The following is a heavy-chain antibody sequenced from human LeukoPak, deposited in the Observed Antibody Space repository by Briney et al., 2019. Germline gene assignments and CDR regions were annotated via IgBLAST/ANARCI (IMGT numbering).Heavy chain of an antibody. Sequence: GGSLRLSCAGSGLTFDDYAMHWVRQAPGKGLVWVSRINTDGSSTSYADSVKGRFTISRDNAKNTLYLQMNSLRAEDTAVYYCARDSLQYNAFDIWGQGTMVTVSS. CDR1: GLTFDDYA. D-gene: IGHD4-11*01. CDR3: ARDSLQYNAFDI. J-gene: IGHJ3*02. CDR2: INTDGSST. V-gene: IGHV3-74*01.